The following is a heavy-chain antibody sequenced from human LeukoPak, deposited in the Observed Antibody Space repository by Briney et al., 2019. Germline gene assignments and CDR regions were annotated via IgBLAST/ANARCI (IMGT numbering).Heavy chain of an antibody. CDR1: GFSFTTCA. Sequence: GGSLRLSCAGSGFSFTTCAMSWVRQDPEKGLEWVSVISGSGIVTYYADSVKGRFTISRDRSTNTLFLQMNSLRVEDTAIYYCAKHGDGSYQSFESWGQGTLVTVSS. CDR3: AKHGDGSYQSFES. J-gene: IGHJ4*02. V-gene: IGHV3-23*01. D-gene: IGHD3-22*01. CDR2: ISGSGIVT.